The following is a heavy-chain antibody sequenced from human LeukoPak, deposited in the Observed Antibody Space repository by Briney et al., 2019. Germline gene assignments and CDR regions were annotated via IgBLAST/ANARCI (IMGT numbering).Heavy chain of an antibody. CDR3: ARGAPSYSSSWSDNYYYYGMDV. J-gene: IGHJ6*02. CDR2: IIPIFGTA. V-gene: IGHV1-69*13. CDR1: GGTFSSYA. D-gene: IGHD6-13*01. Sequence: ASVKVSCKASGGTFSSYAISWVRQAPGQGLEWMGGIIPIFGTANYAQKFQGRVTITADESTSTAYMELSSLRSDDTAVYYCARGAPSYSSSWSDNYYYYGMDVWGQGTTVTVSS.